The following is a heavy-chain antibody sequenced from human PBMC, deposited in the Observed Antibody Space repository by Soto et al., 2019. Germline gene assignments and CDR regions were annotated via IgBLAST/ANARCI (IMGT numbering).Heavy chain of an antibody. CDR1: GYSFTSYW. Sequence: GESLKISCKGSGYSFTSYWISWVRQMPGKGLDWMGRIDPSDSYTNYSPSFQGHVTISADKSISTAYLQWSSLKASDTAMYYCARRSTMVRGVIDYYYGMDVWGQGTTVTVSS. D-gene: IGHD3-10*01. J-gene: IGHJ6*02. CDR2: IDPSDSYT. CDR3: ARRSTMVRGVIDYYYGMDV. V-gene: IGHV5-10-1*01.